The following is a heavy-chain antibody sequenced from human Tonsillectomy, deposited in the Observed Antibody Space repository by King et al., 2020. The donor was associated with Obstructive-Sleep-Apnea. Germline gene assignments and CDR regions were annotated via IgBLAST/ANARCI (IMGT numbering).Heavy chain of an antibody. J-gene: IGHJ6*02. CDR3: AREVPYDWLVPYYYYGMDV. D-gene: IGHD3-9*01. CDR1: GGSISSYS. V-gene: IGHV4-4*07. Sequence: QLQESGPGLVKPSETLSLTCTVSGGSISSYSWAWIRQPAGEGLEWIGRMFTGGRTNCNPSLKSRVTMSVDTSKNQFSLKLSSVTAADTAVYYCAREVPYDWLVPYYYYGMDVWGQGTTVTVSS. CDR2: MFTGGRT.